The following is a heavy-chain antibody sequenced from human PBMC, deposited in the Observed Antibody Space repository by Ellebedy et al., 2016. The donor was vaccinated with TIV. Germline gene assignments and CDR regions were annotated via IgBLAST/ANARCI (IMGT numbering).Heavy chain of an antibody. CDR3: ARSPLRKCSSTSCYDY. CDR2: INPSGGST. CDR1: GYTFTSYY. V-gene: IGHV1-46*01. J-gene: IGHJ4*02. D-gene: IGHD2-2*01. Sequence: ASVKVSCKASGYTFTSYYMHWARQAPGQGLEWMGIINPSGGSTSYAQKFQGRVTMTRDTSMSTVYMELSSLRSEDTAVYYCARSPLRKCSSTSCYDYWGQGTLVTVSS.